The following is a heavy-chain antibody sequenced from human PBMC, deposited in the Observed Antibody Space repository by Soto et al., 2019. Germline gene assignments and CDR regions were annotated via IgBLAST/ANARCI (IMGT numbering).Heavy chain of an antibody. Sequence: EVQLVESGGGLVQPGGSLRLSCAASGFTFSSYSMNWVRQAPGKGLEWVSYISSSSSTIYYADSVKGRFTISRDNAKNSLYLQMNSLRDEGTAVYYCARDLPYYYDSSGYSQAFDIWGQGTMVTVSS. CDR1: GFTFSSYS. D-gene: IGHD3-22*01. CDR3: ARDLPYYYDSSGYSQAFDI. J-gene: IGHJ3*02. V-gene: IGHV3-48*02. CDR2: ISSSSSTI.